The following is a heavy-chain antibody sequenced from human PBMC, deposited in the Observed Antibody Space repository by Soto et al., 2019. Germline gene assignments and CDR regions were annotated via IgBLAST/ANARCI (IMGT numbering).Heavy chain of an antibody. CDR2: IIPILGVA. CDR3: ARGEVATILASNWFDP. CDR1: GGTFRSYS. V-gene: IGHV1-69*02. Sequence: QVQLVQSGAEVKKPGSSMKVSCRASGGTFRSYSISWVRQAPGQGLEWMGRIIPILGVASYAQKFQGRVTITADNSTSTAYLELNSLRSEDTAVYYCARGEVATILASNWFDPWGQGTLVSVSS. J-gene: IGHJ5*02. D-gene: IGHD5-12*01.